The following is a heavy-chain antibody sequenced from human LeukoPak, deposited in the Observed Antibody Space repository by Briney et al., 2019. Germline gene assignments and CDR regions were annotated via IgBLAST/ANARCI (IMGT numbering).Heavy chain of an antibody. CDR1: GFPLSSYG. CDR2: ISYDGTNK. Sequence: PGGSLRLSCAASGFPLSSYGMNWVRQAPGKGLEWVAVISYDGTNKYYADSVKGRFTISRDNSKNTLYLQMNSLRAENTAVYYCAKVYYDSTTNYYYYGMDVWGQGTAVTVSS. J-gene: IGHJ6*02. D-gene: IGHD2/OR15-2a*01. CDR3: AKVYYDSTTNYYYYGMDV. V-gene: IGHV3-30*18.